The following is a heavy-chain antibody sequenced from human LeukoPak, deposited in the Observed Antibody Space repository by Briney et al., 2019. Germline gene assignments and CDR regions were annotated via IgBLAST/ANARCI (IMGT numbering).Heavy chain of an antibody. CDR2: IKSNGSSI. J-gene: IGHJ6*02. V-gene: IGHV3-74*01. CDR1: GFTFSSYW. CDR3: AKDAPVSISGYYYYYGMDV. D-gene: IGHD2-21*01. Sequence: GGSLRLSCAASGFTFSSYWMHWVRQVPGKGLVWLSRIKSNGSSISYADSVKGRFTISRDNAKNTLHLQMNSLRTEDTALYYCAKDAPVSISGYYYYYGMDVWDQGTTVTVSS.